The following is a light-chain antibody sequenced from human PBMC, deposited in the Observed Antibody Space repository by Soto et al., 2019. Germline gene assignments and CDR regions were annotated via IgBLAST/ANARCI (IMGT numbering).Light chain of an antibody. CDR2: DAS. CDR3: QQYDDLPIT. CDR1: QDISHY. V-gene: IGKV1-33*01. J-gene: IGKJ5*01. Sequence: IQMTQSPSSLSASVGDTVTITCQASQDISHYLNWYQQKPGKALKLLIYDASNLHPGVPSRFRGSGFGTEFSFNITGLQPEDVATYYCQQYDDLPITFGQGTRLEIK.